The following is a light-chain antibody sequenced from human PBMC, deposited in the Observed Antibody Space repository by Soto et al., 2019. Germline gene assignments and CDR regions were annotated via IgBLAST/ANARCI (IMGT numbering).Light chain of an antibody. CDR2: EVN. CDR3: SSYAGSNNFFG. Sequence: QSVLTQPPSASGSPGQSVTISCTGTSSDVGGYTYVSWYQQHPGKAPKLMIFEVNKRPSGVPDRFSGSKSGNTASLTVSGLQAEDEADYYCSSYAGSNNFFGFGTGTKVTVL. CDR1: SSDVGGYTY. V-gene: IGLV2-8*01. J-gene: IGLJ1*01.